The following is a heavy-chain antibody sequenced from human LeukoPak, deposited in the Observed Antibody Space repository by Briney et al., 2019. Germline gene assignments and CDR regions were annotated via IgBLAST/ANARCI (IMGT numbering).Heavy chain of an antibody. CDR3: ARARTMTWSDP. D-gene: IGHD3-3*01. V-gene: IGHV4-59*01. CDR2: IYYSGST. Sequence: PSETLSLTCTVSGGSISSYYWSWIRQPPGKGLEWIGYIYYSGSTNYNPSLKSRVTISVDTSKNQCSLKLSSVTAADTAVYYCARARTMTWSDPWGQGTLVTVSS. J-gene: IGHJ5*02. CDR1: GGSISSYY.